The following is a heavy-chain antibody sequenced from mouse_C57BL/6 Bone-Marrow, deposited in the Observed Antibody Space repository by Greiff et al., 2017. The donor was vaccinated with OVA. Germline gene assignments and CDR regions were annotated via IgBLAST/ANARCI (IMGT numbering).Heavy chain of an antibody. V-gene: IGHV1-39*01. CDR2: INPNYGTT. J-gene: IGHJ3*01. CDR3: ARRGGYDYDGAWFAY. CDR1: GYSFTDYN. D-gene: IGHD2-4*01. Sequence: VQLQQSGPELVKPGASVKISCKASGYSFTDYNMNWVKQSNGKSLEWIGVINPNYGTTSYNQKFKGKATLTVDQSSSTAYMQLSSLTSEDSAVYYCARRGGYDYDGAWFAYWGQGTLVTVSA.